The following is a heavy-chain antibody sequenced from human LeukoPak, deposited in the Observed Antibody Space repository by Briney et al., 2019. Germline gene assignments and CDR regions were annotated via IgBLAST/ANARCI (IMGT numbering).Heavy chain of an antibody. J-gene: IGHJ4*02. CDR2: NNPSGGST. CDR3: ARGSPANYGDYLYYFDY. CDR1: GYTFTSYY. D-gene: IGHD4-17*01. Sequence: ASVKVSCKASGYTFTSYYMHWVRQAPGQGLEWMGINNPSGGSTSYAQKFQGRVTMTRDTSTSTVYMELSSLRSEDTALYYCARGSPANYGDYLYYFDYWGQGTLVTVSS. V-gene: IGHV1-46*01.